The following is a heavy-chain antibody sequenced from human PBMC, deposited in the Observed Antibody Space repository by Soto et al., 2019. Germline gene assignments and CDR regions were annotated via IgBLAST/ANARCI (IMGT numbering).Heavy chain of an antibody. CDR3: ARGPRITISIGYSYGSFDY. CDR1: GGSFSNYY. CDR2: INHSGST. D-gene: IGHD5-18*01. V-gene: IGHV4-34*01. Sequence: KPSETLSVTCAVYGGSFSNYYCSWIRQSPGKGLEWIGEINHSGSTNYNPSLKSRVTISVDKSKNQFSLKLSSVTAADTAVYYCARGPRITISIGYSYGSFDYWGHGTLVTVSS. J-gene: IGHJ4*01.